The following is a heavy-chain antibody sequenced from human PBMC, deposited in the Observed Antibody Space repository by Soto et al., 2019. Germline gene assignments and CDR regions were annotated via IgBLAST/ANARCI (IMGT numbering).Heavy chain of an antibody. CDR2: IYHSGST. Sequence: SETLSLTCTVSGGSISSGAFSWSWIRQPPGRGLEWIGDIYHSGSTYYIPSLRSRVAISMDRAKNQFSLHLSSVTAEDTAVYFCARVRYSDNWHGLIDFWGLGTLVTVSS. D-gene: IGHD4-4*01. CDR1: GGSISSGAFS. J-gene: IGHJ4*02. CDR3: ARVRYSDNWHGLIDF. V-gene: IGHV4-30-2*01.